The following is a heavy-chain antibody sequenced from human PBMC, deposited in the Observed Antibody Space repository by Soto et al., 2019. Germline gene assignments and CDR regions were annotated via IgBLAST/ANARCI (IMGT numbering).Heavy chain of an antibody. CDR2: INAGKGNT. CDR1: GYIFTTYA. Sequence: ASVKVSCKASGYIFTTYALHWVRQAPGQRLEWMGWINAGKGNTKYSQKFQDRVTITRDTSASVAYMELSSLSSEDTAVYYCARSEVIPEGCDYWGQGTLVTVSS. J-gene: IGHJ4*02. V-gene: IGHV1-3*01. D-gene: IGHD3-16*02. CDR3: ARSEVIPEGCDY.